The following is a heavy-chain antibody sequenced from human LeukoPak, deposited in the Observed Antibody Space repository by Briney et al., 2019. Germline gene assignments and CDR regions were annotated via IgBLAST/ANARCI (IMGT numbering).Heavy chain of an antibody. CDR3: ARGRYCSADICSGGDAFDI. J-gene: IGHJ3*02. CDR2: IYARGST. Sequence: SETLSLTCTVPGGSINNYYWSWIRQPAGKGLEWIGRIYARGSTNYNPSLKSRVTMSVDTSKNQFSLKLSSVTAADTAVYYCARGRYCSADICSGGDAFDIWGQGTMVSVSS. CDR1: GGSINNYY. D-gene: IGHD2-15*01. V-gene: IGHV4-4*07.